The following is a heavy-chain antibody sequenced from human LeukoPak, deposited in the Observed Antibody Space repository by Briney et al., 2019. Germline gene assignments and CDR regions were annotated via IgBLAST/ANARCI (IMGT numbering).Heavy chain of an antibody. CDR1: GGSFSGYY. CDR3: ARGKCSTSCAKAPYYYGMDV. CDR2: IYYSGST. D-gene: IGHD2-2*01. V-gene: IGHV4-59*12. Sequence: SETLSLTCAVYGGSFSGYYWSWIRQPPGKGLEWIGYIYYSGSTNYNPSLKSRVTISVDTSKNQFSLKLSSVTAADTAVYYCARGKCSTSCAKAPYYYGMDVWGQGTTVTVSS. J-gene: IGHJ6*02.